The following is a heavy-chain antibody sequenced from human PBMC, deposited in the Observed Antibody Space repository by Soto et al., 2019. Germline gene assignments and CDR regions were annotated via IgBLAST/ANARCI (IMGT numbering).Heavy chain of an antibody. CDR3: AKRELPGAFDI. D-gene: IGHD1-26*01. CDR2: ISYDGSNK. Sequence: QVQLVESGGGVVQPGRSLRLSCAASGFTFSSYGMHWVRQAPGKGLEWVAVISYDGSNKYYADSVKGRFTISRDNSKNTMYLQMNSLRAEDTAVYYCAKRELPGAFDIWGQGTMVTVSS. V-gene: IGHV3-30*18. CDR1: GFTFSSYG. J-gene: IGHJ3*02.